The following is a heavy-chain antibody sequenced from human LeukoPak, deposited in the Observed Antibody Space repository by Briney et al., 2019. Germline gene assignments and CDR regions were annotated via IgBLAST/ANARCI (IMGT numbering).Heavy chain of an antibody. D-gene: IGHD2-2*01. CDR2: ISYDGSNK. V-gene: IGHV3-30*18. Sequence: PGGSLRLSCAASGFTFSSHGMHWVRQAPGKGLEWVAVISYDGSNKYYADSVKGRFTISRDNSKNTLYLQMNSLRAEDTAVYYCAKDIVVVPAAIGYYYYGMDVWGQGTTVTVSS. J-gene: IGHJ6*02. CDR1: GFTFSSHG. CDR3: AKDIVVVPAAIGYYYYGMDV.